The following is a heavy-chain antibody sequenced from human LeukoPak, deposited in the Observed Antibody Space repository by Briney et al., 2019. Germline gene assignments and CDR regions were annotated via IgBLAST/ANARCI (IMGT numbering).Heavy chain of an antibody. D-gene: IGHD2-2*01. CDR1: GGSVSSGDYY. Sequence: SETLSLTCTVSGGSVSSGDYYWSWIRQPPGQGLEWIGYIYDSGTTSYNPSLKSRVTISVDTSKNQFSLRLSSVTAAGTAVYYCASIAVVAAAIDYWGQGTLVTVSS. CDR3: ASIAVVAAAIDY. CDR2: IYDSGTT. V-gene: IGHV4-30-4*01. J-gene: IGHJ4*02.